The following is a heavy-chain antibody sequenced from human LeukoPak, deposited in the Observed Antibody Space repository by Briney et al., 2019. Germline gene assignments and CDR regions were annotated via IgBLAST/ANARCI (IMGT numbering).Heavy chain of an antibody. J-gene: IGHJ6*02. CDR2: IYSDGRT. Sequence: TGGSLRLSCAASGFTVSTNYMSWVRQAPGKGLEWVSVIYSDGRTYYADSVKGRFTISRDNSKNTLYLQMNSLRAEDTAVYYCAKDATMVRGVPSSYGMDVWGQGTTVTVSS. V-gene: IGHV3-53*01. D-gene: IGHD3-10*01. CDR1: GFTVSTNY. CDR3: AKDATMVRGVPSSYGMDV.